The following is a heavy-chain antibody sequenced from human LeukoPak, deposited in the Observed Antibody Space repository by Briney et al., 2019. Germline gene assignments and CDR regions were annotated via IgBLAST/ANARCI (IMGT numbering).Heavy chain of an antibody. D-gene: IGHD3-10*01. CDR2: FDPEDGET. CDR3: ATRMYSSGSYSYYFDY. CDR1: GYTLTELS. Sequence: ASVKVSCKVSGYTLTELSMHWVRQAPGKGLEWMGGFDPEDGETIYAQKFQGRVTMTEDTSTDTAYMELSSLRSEDTAGYYCATRMYSSGSYSYYFDYWGQGTLVTVSS. J-gene: IGHJ4*02. V-gene: IGHV1-24*01.